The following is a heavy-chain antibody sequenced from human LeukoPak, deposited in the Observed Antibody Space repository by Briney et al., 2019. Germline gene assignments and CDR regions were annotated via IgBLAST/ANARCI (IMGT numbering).Heavy chain of an antibody. V-gene: IGHV1-2*02. Sequence: ASVKVSCKASGYTFTGYYIHWVRQAPGPGLEWLGWINPHTGDTYHAQKFQGRVTMTSDASVNTAYMQLSKPKSDATAIYYSARGEAPEDKWGQGTLVTVSS. J-gene: IGHJ4*02. CDR3: ARGEAPEDK. CDR2: INPHTGDT. CDR1: GYTFTGYY.